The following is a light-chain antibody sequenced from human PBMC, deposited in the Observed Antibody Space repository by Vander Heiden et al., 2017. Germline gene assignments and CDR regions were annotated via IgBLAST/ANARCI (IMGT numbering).Light chain of an antibody. CDR3: QQYSTTPFT. Sequence: DIVMTQSPASLAVSLGERATINCKSSQSVFYTSNNKNYLAWYQQKPGQPPSLLIYWASTRESGVPDRFSGSGSGTDFTLTISSLQAEDVAVYYCQQYSTTPFTFGPGTKVDI. CDR1: QSVFYTSNNKNY. CDR2: WAS. V-gene: IGKV4-1*01. J-gene: IGKJ3*01.